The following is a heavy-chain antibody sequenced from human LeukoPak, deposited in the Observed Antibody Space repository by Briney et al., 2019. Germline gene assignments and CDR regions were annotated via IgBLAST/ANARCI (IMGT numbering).Heavy chain of an antibody. CDR3: ARVGKVATGNYYYYYGMDV. CDR1: GLTFSSYS. V-gene: IGHV3-21*01. D-gene: IGHD5-12*01. J-gene: IGHJ6*02. CDR2: ISSSSSYI. Sequence: GGSLRLSCAASGLTFSSYSMNWVRQAPGKGLEWVSSISSSSSYIYYADSVKGRFTISRDNAKNSLYLQMNSLRAEDTAVYYCARVGKVATGNYYYYYGMDVWGQGTTVTVSS.